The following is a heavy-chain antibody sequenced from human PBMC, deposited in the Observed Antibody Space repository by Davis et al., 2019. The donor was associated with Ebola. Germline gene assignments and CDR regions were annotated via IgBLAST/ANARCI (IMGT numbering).Heavy chain of an antibody. J-gene: IGHJ4*02. CDR2: IYYSGST. CDR3: ARGKSNTSRY. CDR1: GGSISSYY. D-gene: IGHD2-2*01. V-gene: IGHV4-59*01. Sequence: MPSETLSLTCTVSGGSISSYYWSWIRQPPGKGLEWIGYIYYSGSTNYNPSLKSRVTISVDTSKNQFSLKLSSVTAADTAVYYCARGKSNTSRYWGQGTLVTVSS.